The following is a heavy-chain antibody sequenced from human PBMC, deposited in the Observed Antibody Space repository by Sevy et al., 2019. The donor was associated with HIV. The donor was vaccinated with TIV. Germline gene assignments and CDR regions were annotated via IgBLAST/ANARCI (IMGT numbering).Heavy chain of an antibody. CDR3: AREGSWPYNWFDP. CDR2: IYYSGST. V-gene: IGHV4-59*01. CDR1: GGSISSYY. D-gene: IGHD6-13*01. J-gene: IGHJ5*02. Sequence: SETLSLTCTVSGGSISSYYWSWIRQPPGKGLEWIGYIYYSGSTNYNPSLKSRVTISVDTSKNQFSLNLSSVTAADTAVYYCAREGSWPYNWFDPWGQGTLVTVSS.